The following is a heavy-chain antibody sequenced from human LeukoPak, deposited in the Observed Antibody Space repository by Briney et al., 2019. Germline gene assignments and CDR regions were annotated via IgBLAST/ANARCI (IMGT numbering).Heavy chain of an antibody. CDR2: INWNSGST. V-gene: IGHV3-20*04. J-gene: IGHJ3*02. CDR1: AFTFHDYG. Sequence: GGSLRLSCAASAFTFHDYGMSWVRQAPGKGLEWVSSINWNSGSTGYADSVKGRFSISRDNGKNSLYLQMNSLRAEDTALYYCARAKDCSSITCPFAIWGQGPMVTVSS. CDR3: ARAKDCSSITCPFAI. D-gene: IGHD2-2*01.